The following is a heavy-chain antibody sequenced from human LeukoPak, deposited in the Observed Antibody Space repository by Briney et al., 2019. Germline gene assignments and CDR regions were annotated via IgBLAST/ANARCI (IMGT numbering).Heavy chain of an antibody. CDR3: ARAHYDYVWGSYRYSDY. CDR2: IYYSGST. V-gene: IGHV4-30-4*01. J-gene: IGHJ4*02. D-gene: IGHD3-16*02. CDR1: GGSISSGDYY. Sequence: SETLSLTCTVSGGSISSGDYYWSWIRQPPGKGLEWIGYIYYSGSTYYNPSLKSRVTISVDTSKNQFSLKLSSVTAADTAVYYCARAHYDYVWGSYRYSDYWGQGTLVTVSS.